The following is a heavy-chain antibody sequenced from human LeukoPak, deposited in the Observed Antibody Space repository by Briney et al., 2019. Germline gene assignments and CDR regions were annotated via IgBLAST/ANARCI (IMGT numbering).Heavy chain of an antibody. D-gene: IGHD1-26*01. CDR1: GFTVSSNY. Sequence: GGSLRLSCAASGFTVSSNYMSWVRQAPGKGLEWVSVIYSGGSTYYADSVKGRFTISRDNSKNTLYLQMNSLRAEDTAVYYCARDMVGATLAPDYWGQGTLVTVSS. CDR2: IYSGGST. CDR3: ARDMVGATLAPDY. V-gene: IGHV3-66*01. J-gene: IGHJ4*02.